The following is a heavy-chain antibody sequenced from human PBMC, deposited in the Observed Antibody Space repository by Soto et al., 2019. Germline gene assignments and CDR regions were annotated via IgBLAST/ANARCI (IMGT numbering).Heavy chain of an antibody. J-gene: IGHJ6*02. CDR3: AKAIFGVVIPPNGTDV. D-gene: IGHD3-3*01. CDR2: ISGSGGST. CDR1: GFTFSSYA. V-gene: IGHV3-23*01. Sequence: GGSLRLSCAASGFTFSSYAMSWVRQAPGQGLEWVSGISGSGGSTYYADSVKGRFTISRDNSKKTLYLQMNSLRAEDTAVYYCAKAIFGVVIPPNGTDVWGQGTTVTVSS.